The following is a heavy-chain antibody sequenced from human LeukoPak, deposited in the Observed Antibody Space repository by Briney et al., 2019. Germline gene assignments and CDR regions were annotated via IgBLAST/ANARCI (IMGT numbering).Heavy chain of an antibody. D-gene: IGHD3-10*01. CDR2: VWHDGSNR. CDR1: GFTFSSYA. CDR3: ARELFGSGSCPDY. Sequence: GGSLRLSCTAPGFTFSSYAIHWIRQAPARGLEGVALVWHDGSNRDYADSVKGRFTISRDNSKNTVYLQMNSLRAEDTAVYYCARELFGSGSCPDYWGQGTLVTVSS. J-gene: IGHJ4*02. V-gene: IGHV3-33*01.